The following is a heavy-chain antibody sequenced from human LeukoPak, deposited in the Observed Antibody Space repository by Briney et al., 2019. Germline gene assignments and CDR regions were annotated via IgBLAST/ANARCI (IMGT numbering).Heavy chain of an antibody. CDR3: ARGYVSSGYYFPFDY. Sequence: NSSETLSLTCTVSGGSISRGSYYWSWIRQPAGKGLEWIGRIYTSGSTNYNPSLKSRVTISVDTFKNQFSLKLSSVTAADTAVYYCARGYVSSGYYFPFDYWGRGTLVTVSS. D-gene: IGHD3-22*01. CDR1: GGSISRGSYY. V-gene: IGHV4-61*02. CDR2: IYTSGST. J-gene: IGHJ4*02.